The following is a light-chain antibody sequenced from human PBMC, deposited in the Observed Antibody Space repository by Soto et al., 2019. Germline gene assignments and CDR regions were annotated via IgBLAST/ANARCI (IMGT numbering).Light chain of an antibody. J-gene: IGLJ1*01. V-gene: IGLV2-14*01. CDR2: EVS. CDR1: SSDVGGYNY. CDR3: SSYTSSSTPCV. Sequence: QSVLTQPASVSGSPGQSITISCTGTSSDVGGYNYVSWYQQHPGKAPKLMIYEVSNRPSGVSNRLSGSKSGNTASLTISGLQAEDEADYYCSSYTSSSTPCVFGTGTKVTVL.